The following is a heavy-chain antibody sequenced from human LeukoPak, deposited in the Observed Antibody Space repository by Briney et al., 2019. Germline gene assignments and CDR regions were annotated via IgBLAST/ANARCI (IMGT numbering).Heavy chain of an antibody. Sequence: SVKVSCKASGFTFTSSAMQWVRQARGQRLEWIGWIVVGSGNTNYAQKFQERVTITRDMSTSTAYMELSSLRSEDTAVYYCAAFQNGHPPPHYWGQGNLVTVSS. V-gene: IGHV1-58*02. D-gene: IGHD1-1*01. CDR3: AAFQNGHPPPHY. CDR2: IVVGSGNT. J-gene: IGHJ4*02. CDR1: GFTFTSSA.